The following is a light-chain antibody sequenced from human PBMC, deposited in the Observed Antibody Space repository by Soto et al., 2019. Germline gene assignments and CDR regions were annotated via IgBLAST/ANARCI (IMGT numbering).Light chain of an antibody. J-gene: IGKJ1*01. Sequence: EIVLTQSPGTLSLSPGERATLSCRASQSVSNSYLAWYQQKPDQAPRLLIYGASSRATGIPDRFSGSGSGTDFALTISRLEPEDFAVYHCQQYGGSPWTFGQGTKVEIK. CDR2: GAS. V-gene: IGKV3-20*01. CDR1: QSVSNSY. CDR3: QQYGGSPWT.